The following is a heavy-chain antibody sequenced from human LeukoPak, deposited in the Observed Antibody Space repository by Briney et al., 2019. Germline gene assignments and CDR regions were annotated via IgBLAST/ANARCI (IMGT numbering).Heavy chain of an antibody. D-gene: IGHD6-19*01. J-gene: IGHJ4*02. CDR2: ISYDGSNK. CDR3: AGPHSSGWY. CDR1: GFTFSSYG. V-gene: IGHV3-30*03. Sequence: GGSLRLSCAASGFTFSSYGMHWVRQAPGKGLEWVAVISYDGSNKYYADSVKGRFTISRDNSKNTLYLQMNSLRAEDTAVYYCAGPHSSGWYWGQGTLVTVSS.